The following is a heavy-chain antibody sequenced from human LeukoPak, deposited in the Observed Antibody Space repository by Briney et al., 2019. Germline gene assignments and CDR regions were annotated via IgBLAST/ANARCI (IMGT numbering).Heavy chain of an antibody. V-gene: IGHV4-34*01. CDR3: ARGALFDP. CDR1: YGALSGYY. CDR2: IHHSGSS. J-gene: IGHJ5*02. Sequence: SETLSLTCAVHYGALSGYYWTWIRQPPGKGLEWIGEIHHSGSSNYNASLKSRVTISLDTSKNQFSLQLTSMTAADTAVYYCARGALFDPWGQGTLVTVSS.